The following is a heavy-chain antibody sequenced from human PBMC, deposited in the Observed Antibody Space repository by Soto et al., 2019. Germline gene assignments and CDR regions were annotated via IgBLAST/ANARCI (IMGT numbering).Heavy chain of an antibody. CDR2: ISPAGNSV. CDR3: VRDHLWAFDN. D-gene: IGHD7-27*01. CDR1: GFTFSSYS. V-gene: IGHV3-48*02. J-gene: IGHJ4*02. Sequence: GGSLRLSCVASGFTFSSYSINWIRQAPGKGPEWVSWISPAGNSVDYTDSVKGRFTISRDNAENSLYLEMNSLRDEDTAVYYCVRDHLWAFDNWGQGTLVTVSS.